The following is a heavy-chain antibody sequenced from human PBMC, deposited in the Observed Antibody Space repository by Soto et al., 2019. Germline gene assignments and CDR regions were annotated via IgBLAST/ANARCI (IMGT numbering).Heavy chain of an antibody. Sequence: QVQLVESGGGGVQPGRSLRLSCAASGFTFSSYGMHWVRQAPGKGLEWVAVISYDGSNKYYADSVKGRFTISRDNSKNTLYLQMNSLRAEDTAVYYCAKVGRGYSYGEALDYWGQGTLVTVSS. CDR2: ISYDGSNK. V-gene: IGHV3-30*18. J-gene: IGHJ4*02. CDR3: AKVGRGYSYGEALDY. D-gene: IGHD5-18*01. CDR1: GFTFSSYG.